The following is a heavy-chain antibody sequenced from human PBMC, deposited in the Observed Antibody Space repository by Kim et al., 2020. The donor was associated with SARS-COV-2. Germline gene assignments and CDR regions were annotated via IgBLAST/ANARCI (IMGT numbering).Heavy chain of an antibody. Sequence: YSVDSGKGRLPSARDNAKNSLLLQMNSLRAEDTAVYFCARRGGSGWTLKYWGQGTLVTVSS. CDR3: ARRGGSGWTLKY. J-gene: IGHJ4*02. D-gene: IGHD6-19*01. V-gene: IGHV3-7*01.